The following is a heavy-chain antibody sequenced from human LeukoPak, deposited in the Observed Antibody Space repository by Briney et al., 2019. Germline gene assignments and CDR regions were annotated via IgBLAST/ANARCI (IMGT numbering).Heavy chain of an antibody. Sequence: PSETLSLTCAVSGGSISSGGYSWSWIRQPPGKGLEWIGYIYHSGSTYYNPSLKSRVTISVDRSKDQFSLKLSSVTAADTAVYYCARSAGPLPGYCSGGSCYSGWYFDLWGRGTLVTVSS. J-gene: IGHJ2*01. D-gene: IGHD2-15*01. CDR1: GGSISSGGYS. CDR3: ARSAGPLPGYCSGGSCYSGWYFDL. V-gene: IGHV4-30-2*02. CDR2: IYHSGST.